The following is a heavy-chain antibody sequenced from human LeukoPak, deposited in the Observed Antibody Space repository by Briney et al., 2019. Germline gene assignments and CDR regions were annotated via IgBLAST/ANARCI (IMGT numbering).Heavy chain of an antibody. D-gene: IGHD4-17*01. V-gene: IGHV3-30*18. CDR2: ISYDGSNK. J-gene: IGHJ4*02. CDR1: GFTFSSYG. Sequence: GRSLRLSCAASGFTFSSYGMHWVRQAPGKGLEWVAVISYDGSNKYYADSVKGRFTISRDNSKNTLYLQMNSLRAEDTAVYYCAKEAAVRYYFDYWGQGTLVTVSS. CDR3: AKEAAVRYYFDY.